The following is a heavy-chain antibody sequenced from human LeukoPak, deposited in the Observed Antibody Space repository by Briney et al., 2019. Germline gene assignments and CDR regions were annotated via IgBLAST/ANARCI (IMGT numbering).Heavy chain of an antibody. J-gene: IGHJ6*03. V-gene: IGHV1-46*01. CDR2: MNPTGGSA. D-gene: IGHD5-18*01. CDR3: ARDAMVQKLAYMDI. Sequence: ASVKVSCKASGYTFTNTYIHWVRQAPGQGLEWMGVMNPTGGSASHAPKFQARFIMTRNVSSSTAYMELRSLRSEDTAVYYCARDAMVQKLAYMDIWGDGTTVSVSS. CDR1: GYTFTNTY.